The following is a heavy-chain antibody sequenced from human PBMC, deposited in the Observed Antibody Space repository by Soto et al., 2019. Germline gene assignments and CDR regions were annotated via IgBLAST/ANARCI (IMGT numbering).Heavy chain of an antibody. CDR2: LIPLFGTT. CDR3: ARGPNWGSRFDS. D-gene: IGHD7-27*01. CDR1: GGTFSGHA. J-gene: IGHJ4*02. V-gene: IGHV1-69*06. Sequence: QVQLVQSGAEVKKPGSSVKVSCEASGGTFSGHAISWVRQAPGQGPEWMGGLIPLFGTTQHAQNFQDRLTITSDKSTSTASMALTRLRCGDTAIYYCARGPNWGSRFDSWGQGTLVTVSS.